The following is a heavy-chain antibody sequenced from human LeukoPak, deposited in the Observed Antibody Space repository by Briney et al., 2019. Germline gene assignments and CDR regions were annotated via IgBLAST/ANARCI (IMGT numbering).Heavy chain of an antibody. V-gene: IGHV1-2*02. D-gene: IGHD1-26*01. CDR2: INPNSGGT. CDR3: AKDLGSGSYQPSDY. J-gene: IGHJ4*02. Sequence: ASVKVSCKASGYTFTGYYMHWVRQAPGQGLEWMGWINPNSGGTNYAQKFQGRVTMTRDTSISTVYMELSSLRSDDTAVYYCAKDLGSGSYQPSDYWGQGTLVTVSS. CDR1: GYTFTGYY.